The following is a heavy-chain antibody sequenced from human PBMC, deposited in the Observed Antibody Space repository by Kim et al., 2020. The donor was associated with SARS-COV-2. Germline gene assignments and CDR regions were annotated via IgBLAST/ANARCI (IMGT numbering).Heavy chain of an antibody. CDR2: IIPIFGTA. Sequence: SVKVSCKASGGTFSRYAISWVRLAPGQGLEWMGGIIPIFGTANYAQKFQGRVTITADESTSTAYMELSSLRSEDTAVYYCARDGRTRDGYNYDYYYYGMDVWGQGTTVTVSS. J-gene: IGHJ6*02. CDR1: GGTFSRYA. D-gene: IGHD5-12*01. CDR3: ARDGRTRDGYNYDYYYYGMDV. V-gene: IGHV1-69*13.